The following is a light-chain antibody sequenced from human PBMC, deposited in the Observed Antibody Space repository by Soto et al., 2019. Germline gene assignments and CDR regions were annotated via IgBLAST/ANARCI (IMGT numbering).Light chain of an antibody. V-gene: IGLV1-44*01. J-gene: IGLJ1*01. CDR2: NNN. CDR1: SSIVGSDT. CDR3: AAWDDSLNGFYV. Sequence: QSALTHPPSASGTPGQRVTSSFSVSSSIVGSDTVNWDQHLPGTAPRLLSYNNNQRSSRGPDRFSGSKSGTSASLAISGLQSEYEADYYCAAWDDSLNGFYVFGTGTKVTVL.